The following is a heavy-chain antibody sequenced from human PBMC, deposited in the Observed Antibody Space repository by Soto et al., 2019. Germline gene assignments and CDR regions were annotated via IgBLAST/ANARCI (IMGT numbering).Heavy chain of an antibody. CDR2: IKQDGSEK. D-gene: IGHD6-13*01. V-gene: IGHV3-7*03. CDR3: ARTYSSSWYENDY. CDR1: GFTFSSYW. Sequence: EVQLVESGGGLVQPGGSLRLSCGASGFTFSSYWMSWVRQAPGKGLEWVANIKQDGSEKYYVDSVKGRFTISRDNARNSLFLQMNSLRAEDTAVYYWARTYSSSWYENDYWGQGPLVTVAS. J-gene: IGHJ4*02.